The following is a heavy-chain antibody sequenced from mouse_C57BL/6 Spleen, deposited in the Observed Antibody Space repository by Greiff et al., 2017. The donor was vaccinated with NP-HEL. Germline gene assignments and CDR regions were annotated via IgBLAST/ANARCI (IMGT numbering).Heavy chain of an antibody. CDR1: GFSLTSYG. D-gene: IGHD1-1*01. J-gene: IGHJ1*03. CDR2: IWSGGST. V-gene: IGHV2-2*01. Sequence: VKLVESGPGLVQPSQSLSITCPVSGFSLTSYGVHWVRQSPGKGLEWLGVIWSGGSTDYNAAFISRLSISKDNSKSQVFFKMNSLQADDTAIYYCARSRDYYGSSYKYFDVWGTGTTVTVSS. CDR3: ARSRDYYGSSYKYFDV.